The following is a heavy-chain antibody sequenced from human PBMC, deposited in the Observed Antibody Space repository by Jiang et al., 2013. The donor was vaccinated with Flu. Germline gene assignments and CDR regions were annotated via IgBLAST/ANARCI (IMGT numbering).Heavy chain of an antibody. CDR3: ARVGQLDSDYDSFDF. Sequence: LLKPSETLSLTCAVYGASFSGYYWSWIRQPPGKGLEWIGEINHSGSTNYNPSLKSRVSISVHTSKNQFTLKLTSVTAADTAVYYCARVGQLDSDYDSFDFWGQGTLATVSS. J-gene: IGHJ4*02. V-gene: IGHV4-34*01. D-gene: IGHD5-12*01. CDR2: INHSGST. CDR1: GASFSGYY.